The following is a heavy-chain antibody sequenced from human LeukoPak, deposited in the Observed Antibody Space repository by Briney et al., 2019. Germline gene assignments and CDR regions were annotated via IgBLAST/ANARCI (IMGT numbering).Heavy chain of an antibody. J-gene: IGHJ4*02. CDR3: ARANSGSYYGSFDY. CDR2: ISYDGSNK. D-gene: IGHD1-26*01. Sequence: PGRSLRLSCAASGFTFSGYAMHWVRQAPGKGLEWVAVISYDGSNKYYADSVKGRFTISRDNSKNTLYLQMNSLRAEDTAVYYCARANSGSYYGSFDYWGQGTLVTVSS. V-gene: IGHV3-30-3*01. CDR1: GFTFSGYA.